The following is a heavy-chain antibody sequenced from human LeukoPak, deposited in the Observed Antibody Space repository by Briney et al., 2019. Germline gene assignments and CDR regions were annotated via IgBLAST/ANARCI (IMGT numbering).Heavy chain of an antibody. J-gene: IGHJ4*02. D-gene: IGHD6-19*01. V-gene: IGHV4-59*01. CDR3: ARGISGWSLSFFDY. CDR1: GGSISSYY. Sequence: SETLSLTCTVSGGSISSYYWSWIRQPPGKGLEWIGYIYYSGSTNYNPSLKSRVTISVDTSKNQFSLKLSSVTAADTAVYYCARGISGWSLSFFDYWGQGTLVTVSS. CDR2: IYYSGST.